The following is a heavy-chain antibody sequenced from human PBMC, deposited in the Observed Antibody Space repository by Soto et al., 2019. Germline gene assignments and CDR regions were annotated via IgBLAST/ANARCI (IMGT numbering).Heavy chain of an antibody. Sequence: SGPTREPTQTLTLTCTFSGFSLSTNGVGVGWIRQPPGEALEWLALIYWDDDKRYRPSLKNRLTITKDTSKNQVVLTVTNMDPVDTATYYCAHFRYSTNGVLNRYFDFWGQGTLVTVSS. V-gene: IGHV2-5*02. CDR2: IYWDDDK. CDR3: AHFRYSTNGVLNRYFDF. J-gene: IGHJ4*02. CDR1: GFSLSTNGVG. D-gene: IGHD2-8*01.